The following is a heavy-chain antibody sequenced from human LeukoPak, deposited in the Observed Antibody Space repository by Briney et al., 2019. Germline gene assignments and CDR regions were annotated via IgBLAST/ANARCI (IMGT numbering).Heavy chain of an antibody. Sequence: PSQTLSLTCTVSGGSISSGSYYWSWIRQPAGKGLEWIGRIYTSGSTNYNPSLKSRVTISVDTSKNQFSLKLSSVTAADTAVYYCASHDSSRYMPWIDYWGQGTLVTVSS. CDR3: ASHDSSRYMPWIDY. V-gene: IGHV4-61*02. CDR1: GGSISSGSYY. D-gene: IGHD3-22*01. J-gene: IGHJ4*02. CDR2: IYTSGST.